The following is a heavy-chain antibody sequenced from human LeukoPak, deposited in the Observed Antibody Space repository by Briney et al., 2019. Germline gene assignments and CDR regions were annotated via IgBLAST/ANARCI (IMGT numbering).Heavy chain of an antibody. CDR2: IRDEGSLT. Sequence: GGSLRLSCTASGFTFSRHWMHWVRQAPGKWLVWVSRIRDEGSLTFYADSVKGRFAMSRDNAKNTLYLQMDSLRVEDTAVYYCGRITGAYNLVDYWGQGTLVTVSS. V-gene: IGHV3-74*01. D-gene: IGHD1-1*01. CDR1: GFTFSRHW. J-gene: IGHJ4*02. CDR3: GRITGAYNLVDY.